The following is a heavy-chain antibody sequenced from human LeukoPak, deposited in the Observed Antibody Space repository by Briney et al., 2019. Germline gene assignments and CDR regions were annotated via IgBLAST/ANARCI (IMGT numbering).Heavy chain of an antibody. CDR1: GFTFSSYS. J-gene: IGHJ6*03. CDR2: ISSSSSTI. CDR3: ASCTTVTYYYYYMDV. D-gene: IGHD4-17*01. Sequence: GGSLRLSCAASGFTFSSYSMNWVRQAPGKGLEWVSYISSSSSTIYYADSVKGRFTISRDNAKNSLYLQMNSLRAEDTAVYYCASCTTVTYYYYYMDVWGKGTTVTVSS. V-gene: IGHV3-48*01.